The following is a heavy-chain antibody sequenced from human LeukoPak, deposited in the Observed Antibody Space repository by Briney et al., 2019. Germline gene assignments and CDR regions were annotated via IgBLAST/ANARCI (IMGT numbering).Heavy chain of an antibody. J-gene: IGHJ5*02. CDR1: GGSISSYY. V-gene: IGHV4-59*01. CDR2: IYYTGST. CDR3: ARDRKQWLRGPFDP. D-gene: IGHD6-19*01. Sequence: SETLSLTCTVSGGSISSYYWNWIRQPPGKGLEWIGYIYYTGSTRYNPSLKSRVTISVDTSNNQFSLKLSSVTAADTAVYFCARDRKQWLRGPFDPWGQGTLVTVSS.